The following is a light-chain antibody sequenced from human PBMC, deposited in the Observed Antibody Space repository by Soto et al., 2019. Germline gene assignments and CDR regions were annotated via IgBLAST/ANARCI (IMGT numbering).Light chain of an antibody. CDR1: QSVRSD. V-gene: IGKV3-15*01. CDR2: GAS. CDR3: QQYNNWPRRT. J-gene: IGKJ4*01. Sequence: EIVMTQSPATLSVSPGERATLSCRASQSVRSDLAWYQQKPGQAPRLLIQGASTRATGIPARFSGSGSGTEFTLTISSLQSEDFAVYYCQQYNNWPRRTCGGGTKVEIK.